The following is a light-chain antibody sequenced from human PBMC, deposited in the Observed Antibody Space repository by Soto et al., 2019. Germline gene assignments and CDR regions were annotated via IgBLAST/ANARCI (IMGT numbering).Light chain of an antibody. Sequence: EIVLTQSPATLSLSPGERATLSCRASQTVSSSLAWYQQKPGQAPRLLIYEASNRATGIPARFSGSGSGADFTLTISSLEPEDFATYYCQQSYSTPLTFGGGTKVEIK. CDR3: QQSYSTPLT. CDR1: QTVSSS. J-gene: IGKJ4*01. V-gene: IGKV3-11*01. CDR2: EAS.